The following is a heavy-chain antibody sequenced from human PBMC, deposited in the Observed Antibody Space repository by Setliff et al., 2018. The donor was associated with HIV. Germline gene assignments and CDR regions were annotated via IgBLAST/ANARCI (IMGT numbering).Heavy chain of an antibody. CDR2: IYFTGSS. V-gene: IGHV4-59*01. J-gene: IGHJ3*01. CDR1: GGSISTYY. CDR3: ARVQMAYAAFEV. Sequence: SQTLSLTCTLSGGSISTYYWSWIRQPPGTGLEWIGSIYFTGSSDNNPSLKSRVNLSVDTSKHQFSQKLSSVTAADTAVYYCARVQMAYAAFEVWGQGTMVTVSS. D-gene: IGHD4-17*01.